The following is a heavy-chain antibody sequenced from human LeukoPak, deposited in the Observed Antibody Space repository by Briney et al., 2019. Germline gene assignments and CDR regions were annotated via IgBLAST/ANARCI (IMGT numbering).Heavy chain of an antibody. Sequence: PGGSLRLSCAASGFTFSSYDMNWVRQAPGKGLEWVSYISSSGSGSTKFYADSVKGRFTISRDNAENSLYLQMSSLRVEDTAVYYCARDRGFRSGWYFDNWGQGTLVTVSS. V-gene: IGHV3-48*03. J-gene: IGHJ4*02. CDR3: ARDRGFRSGWYFDN. D-gene: IGHD6-19*01. CDR1: GFTFSSYD. CDR2: ISSSGSGSTK.